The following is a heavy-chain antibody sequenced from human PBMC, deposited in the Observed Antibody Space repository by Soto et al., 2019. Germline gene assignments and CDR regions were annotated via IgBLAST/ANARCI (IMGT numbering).Heavy chain of an antibody. J-gene: IGHJ6*02. V-gene: IGHV3-33*01. CDR3: ARGHVDTAMAYYYYYGMDV. CDR1: GFTFSSYG. Sequence: GGSLRLSCAASGFTFSSYGMHWVRQAPGKGLEWVAVIWYDGSNKYYADSVKGRFTISRDNSKNTLYLQMNSLRAEDTAVYYCARGHVDTAMAYYYYYGMDVWGQGTTVTVSS. CDR2: IWYDGSNK. D-gene: IGHD5-18*01.